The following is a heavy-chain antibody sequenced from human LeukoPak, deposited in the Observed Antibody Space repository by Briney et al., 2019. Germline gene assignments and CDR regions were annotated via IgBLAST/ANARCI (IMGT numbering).Heavy chain of an antibody. CDR2: ISYDGSNK. V-gene: IGHV3-30*18. CDR1: GFTFSSYG. CDR3: AKDWRFGQLLPIDY. J-gene: IGHJ4*02. Sequence: GGSLRLSCAAPGFTFSSYGMHWVRQAPGKGLEWVGIISYDGSNKDYIDSVKGRFTISRDNSKNTLYLQMNSLRAEDTAVYYCAKDWRFGQLLPIDYWGQGTLVTVSS. D-gene: IGHD3-10*01.